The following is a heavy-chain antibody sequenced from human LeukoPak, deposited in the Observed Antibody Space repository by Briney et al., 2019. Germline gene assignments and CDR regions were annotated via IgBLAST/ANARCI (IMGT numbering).Heavy chain of an antibody. V-gene: IGHV4-59*01. CDR3: AREAPPYSSSWYGDAFDI. CDR1: GGSISSYY. Sequence: SETLSLTCTVSGGSISSYYWSWIRQPPGKGLEWIGYIYYSGSTNYNPSLKSRVTISVDTSKNQFSLKLSSVTAADTAVYYCAREAPPYSSSWYGDAFDIWGQGTMVTVSS. CDR2: IYYSGST. J-gene: IGHJ3*02. D-gene: IGHD6-13*01.